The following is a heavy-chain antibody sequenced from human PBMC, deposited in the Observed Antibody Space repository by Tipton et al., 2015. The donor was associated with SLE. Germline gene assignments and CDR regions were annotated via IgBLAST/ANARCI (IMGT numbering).Heavy chain of an antibody. J-gene: IGHJ4*02. V-gene: IGHV3-7*01. CDR3: ASSFYCGGDCYPYYFDY. CDR2: IKQDGSGK. Sequence: GSLRPSCAASGFTFNRYWMSWVRQAPGKGLEWVANIKQDGSGKDYVDSVKGRFTISRDNAKNSLYLQMNSLRVEDTAVYYCASSFYCGGDCYPYYFDYWGQGTLVTVSS. CDR1: GFTFNRYW. D-gene: IGHD2-21*01.